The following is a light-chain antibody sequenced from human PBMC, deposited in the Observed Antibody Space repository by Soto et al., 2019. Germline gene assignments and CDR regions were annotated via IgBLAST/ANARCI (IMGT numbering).Light chain of an antibody. J-gene: IGKJ2*01. CDR2: GAS. CDR3: QQYNNWPRT. Sequence: ETVMTQFPATLSVSPGERATLSCRASQSVSSNLAWYQQKPGQAPRLLIYGASNRATGIPARFSVSGSGTEFTLTISSLQSEDFAVYYFQQYNNWPRTFGQGTKLEIK. CDR1: QSVSSN. V-gene: IGKV3-15*01.